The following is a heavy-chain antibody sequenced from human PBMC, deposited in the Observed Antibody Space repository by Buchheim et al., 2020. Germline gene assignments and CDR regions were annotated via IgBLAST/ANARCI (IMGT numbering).Heavy chain of an antibody. CDR3: AHSTYYDSSGYSDY. D-gene: IGHD3-22*01. J-gene: IGHJ4*02. CDR1: GFSPSTSGVG. V-gene: IGHV2-5*01. Sequence: QITLKESGPTLVKPTQTLTLTCTFSGFSPSTSGVGVGWLRQPPGKALEWLALIYWNDDKRYSPSLKSRPTITKDTSKNQVVLTMTNMDPVDTATYYCAHSTYYDSSGYSDYWGQGTL. CDR2: IYWNDDK.